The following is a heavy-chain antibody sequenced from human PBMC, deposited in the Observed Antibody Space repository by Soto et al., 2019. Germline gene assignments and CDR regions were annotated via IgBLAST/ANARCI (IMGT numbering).Heavy chain of an antibody. CDR2: IAPADSYT. CDR1: GYNFPGYW. D-gene: IGHD3-22*01. V-gene: IGHV5-10-1*01. J-gene: IGHJ5*01. Sequence: PGESLKISCTASGYNFPGYWIGWVRQMPGKGLERMGRIAPADSYTNYGPSFHGHVTMSVDRSTSNAYLQWGNLKASDTAMNYCLRVPIGHSDDSGYSDSWGQGTQVTVSS. CDR3: LRVPIGHSDDSGYSDS.